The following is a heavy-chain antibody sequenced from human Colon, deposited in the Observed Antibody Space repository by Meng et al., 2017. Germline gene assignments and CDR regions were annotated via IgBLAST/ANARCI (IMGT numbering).Heavy chain of an antibody. CDR1: GDSISGSTYC. D-gene: IGHD5-24*01. V-gene: IGHV4-39*01. Sequence: QLQLQESGPGLVKPSETLSRTCTVSGDSISGSTYCWGWIRQPPGKVLEWIGFAYYSGSTYYDPSLKSRVAVSVDTSKNQFSLILSSVTAADTAVYYCSRWAGGREFLDYWGQGTLVTVSS. CDR2: AYYSGST. J-gene: IGHJ4*02. CDR3: SRWAGGREFLDY.